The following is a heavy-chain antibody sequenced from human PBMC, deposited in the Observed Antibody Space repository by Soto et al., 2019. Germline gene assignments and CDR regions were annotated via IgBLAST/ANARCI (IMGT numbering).Heavy chain of an antibody. V-gene: IGHV3-11*01. CDR2: ISSSGSTI. D-gene: IGHD3-3*01. CDR3: ARTPYDFWSGYAFDI. J-gene: IGHJ3*02. Sequence: PGGSLRLSCAASGFTFSDYYMSWIRQAPGKGLEWVSYISSSGSTIYYADSVKGRFTISRDNAKNSLYLQMNSLRAEDTAVYYCARTPYDFWSGYAFDIWGQGTMVTVSS. CDR1: GFTFSDYY.